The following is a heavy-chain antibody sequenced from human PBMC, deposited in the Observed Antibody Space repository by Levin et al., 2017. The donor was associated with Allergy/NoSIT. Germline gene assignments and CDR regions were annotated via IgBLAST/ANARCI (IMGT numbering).Heavy chain of an antibody. CDR2: INPNSGGT. D-gene: IGHD6-13*01. CDR3: ARVTPGIAAAVNPFDY. Sequence: GASVKVSCKASGYTFTGYYMHWVRQAPGQGLEWMGWINPNSGGTNYAQKFQGRVTMTRDTSISTAYMELSRLRSDDTAVYYCARVTPGIAAAVNPFDYWGQGTLVTVSS. V-gene: IGHV1-2*02. J-gene: IGHJ4*02. CDR1: GYTFTGYY.